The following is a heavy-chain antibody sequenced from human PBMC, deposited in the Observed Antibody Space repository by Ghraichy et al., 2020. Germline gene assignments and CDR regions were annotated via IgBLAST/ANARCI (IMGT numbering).Heavy chain of an antibody. CDR2: INHSGST. D-gene: IGHD3-22*01. V-gene: IGHV4-34*01. J-gene: IGHJ4*02. CDR3: AISGYYYRGLDY. CDR1: GGSFSGYY. Sequence: SETLSLTCAVYGGSFSGYYWSWIRQPPGKGLEWIGEINHSGSTNYNPSLKSRVTISVDTSKNQFSLKLSSVTAADTAVYYCAISGYYYRGLDYWGQGTLVTVSS.